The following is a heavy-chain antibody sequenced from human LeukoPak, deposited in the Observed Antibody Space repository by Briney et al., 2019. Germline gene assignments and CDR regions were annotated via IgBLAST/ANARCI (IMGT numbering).Heavy chain of an antibody. Sequence: SETLSLTCTVSGASISSDYWNWIRQPPGKGLEWIGHVYHSGSTNYNPSLKSRVTISVDTSKNQFSLKLSSVTAADTAVYYCANAYSSSWYWFDPWGQGTLVTVSS. V-gene: IGHV4-59*12. CDR1: GASISSDY. D-gene: IGHD6-13*01. CDR3: ANAYSSSWYWFDP. CDR2: VYHSGST. J-gene: IGHJ5*02.